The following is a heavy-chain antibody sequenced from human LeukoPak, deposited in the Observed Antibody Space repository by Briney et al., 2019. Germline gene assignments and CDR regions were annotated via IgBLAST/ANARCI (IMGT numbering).Heavy chain of an antibody. V-gene: IGHV3-23*01. CDR2: ISSSGSST. Sequence: GGSLRLSCAASGFTFSSYAMSWVRQTPGKGLEWVSAISSSGSSTYYADSVKGRFTISRDNSKHTLYLQMNSLRAEDTAVYYCAKPGNYYGSGSYRSGPYYYYYYVDVWGKGTTVTVSS. J-gene: IGHJ6*03. CDR1: GFTFSSYA. D-gene: IGHD3-10*01. CDR3: AKPGNYYGSGSYRSGPYYYYYYVDV.